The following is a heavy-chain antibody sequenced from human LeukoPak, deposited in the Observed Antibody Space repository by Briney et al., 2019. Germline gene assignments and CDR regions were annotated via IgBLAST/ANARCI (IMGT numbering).Heavy chain of an antibody. J-gene: IGHJ4*02. CDR2: IKVDGTDK. D-gene: IGHD7-27*01. Sequence: GGSLRLSCAASEFGFSNYWMSWVRQAPGKGLEWVAYIKVDGTDKYYLDSVEGRFTISRDNAKNSLYLQMNRLRAEDTAVYYCTTIGGLGTDDYWGQGTLVTVSS. CDR1: EFGFSNYW. V-gene: IGHV3-7*01. CDR3: TTIGGLGTDDY.